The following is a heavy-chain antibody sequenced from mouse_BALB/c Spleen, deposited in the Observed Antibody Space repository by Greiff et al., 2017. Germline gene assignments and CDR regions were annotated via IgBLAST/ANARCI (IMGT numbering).Heavy chain of an antibody. D-gene: IGHD1-1*01. CDR2: ISSGSSTI. CDR1: GFTFSSFG. Sequence: DVMLVESGGGLVQPGGSRKLSCAASGFTFSSFGMHWVRQAPEKGLEWVAYISSGSSTIYYADTVKGRFTISRDNPKNTLFLQMTSLRSEDTAMYYCARGVTTVVRDAMDYWGQGTSVTVSS. V-gene: IGHV5-17*02. CDR3: ARGVTTVVRDAMDY. J-gene: IGHJ4*01.